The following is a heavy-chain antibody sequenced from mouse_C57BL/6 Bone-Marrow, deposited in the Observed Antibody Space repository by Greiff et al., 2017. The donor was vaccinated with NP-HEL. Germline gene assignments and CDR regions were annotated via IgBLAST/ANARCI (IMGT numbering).Heavy chain of an antibody. CDR3: AREVYYGNYFYAMDY. J-gene: IGHJ4*01. Sequence: VQLQQPGAELVMPGASVKLSCKASGYTFTSYWMHWVKQRPGQGLEWIGEIDPSDSYTNYNQKFKGKSTLTVDKSSSTAYMQRSSLTSEDSAVYYCAREVYYGNYFYAMDYWGQGTSVTVSS. CDR1: GYTFTSYW. D-gene: IGHD2-1*01. V-gene: IGHV1-69*01. CDR2: IDPSDSYT.